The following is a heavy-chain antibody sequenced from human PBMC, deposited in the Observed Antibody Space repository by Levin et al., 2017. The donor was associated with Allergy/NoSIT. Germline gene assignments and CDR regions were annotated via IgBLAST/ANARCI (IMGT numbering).Heavy chain of an antibody. V-gene: IGHV1-2*02. Sequence: GESLKISCKASGYTFTGHYMHWVRQAPGQGLEWMGWINANSGGTNHAQKFQGRVTMARDTSISTVYMELSRLTSDDTAVYYCAREITSSWFDYWGQGTLVTVPS. D-gene: IGHD2-15*01. CDR3: AREITSSWFDY. J-gene: IGHJ4*02. CDR1: GYTFTGHY. CDR2: INANSGGT.